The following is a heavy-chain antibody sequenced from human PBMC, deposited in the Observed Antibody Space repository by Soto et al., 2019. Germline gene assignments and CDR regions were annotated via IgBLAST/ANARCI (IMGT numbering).Heavy chain of an antibody. CDR3: ARGSKGYWSGGSCYSRAFDI. J-gene: IGHJ3*02. CDR2: INHSGST. D-gene: IGHD2-15*01. V-gene: IGHV4-34*01. CDR1: GGSFSGYY. Sequence: QVQLQQWGAGLLKPSETLSLTCAVYGGSFSGYYWRWIRQPPGKGLEWIGEINHSGSTNYNPSLKIRVTTSVDTSKNQFSLKLSSVTAADTGVYYCARGSKGYWSGGSCYSRAFDIWGQGTMVTVSS.